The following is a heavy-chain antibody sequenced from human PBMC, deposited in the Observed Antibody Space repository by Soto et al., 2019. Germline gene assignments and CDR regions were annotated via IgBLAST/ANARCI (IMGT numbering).Heavy chain of an antibody. CDR2: ISDSGGST. Sequence: PGGSLRLSCAASEFTFSNYAMSWVRQAPGKGLEWVSAISDSGGSTYYADSVKGRFTISRDNSKNTLYLQMNSLRAEDTAVYYCAKDLGSAAGPLGPDYWGQGTLVTVSS. CDR3: AKDLGSAAGPLGPDY. J-gene: IGHJ4*02. V-gene: IGHV3-23*01. D-gene: IGHD6-13*01. CDR1: EFTFSNYA.